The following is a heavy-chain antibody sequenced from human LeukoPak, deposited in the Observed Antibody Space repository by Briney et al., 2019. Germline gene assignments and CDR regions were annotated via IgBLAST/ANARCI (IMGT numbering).Heavy chain of an antibody. CDR1: GFTFSSYA. J-gene: IGHJ4*02. V-gene: IGHV3-23*01. D-gene: IGHD6-6*01. CDR3: AKDVEYSSSPYYFDN. Sequence: PGGSLRLSCAASGFTFSSYAMSWVRQAPGKGLEWVSAISGSGGSTYYADSVKGRFTISRDNSKNTLYLQMNSLRAEDTAVYYCAKDVEYSSSPYYFDNWGQGTLVTVSS. CDR2: ISGSGGST.